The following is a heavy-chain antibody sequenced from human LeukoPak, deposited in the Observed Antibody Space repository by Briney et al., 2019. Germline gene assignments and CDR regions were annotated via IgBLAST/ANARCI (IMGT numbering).Heavy chain of an antibody. CDR2: IKQDGSEK. D-gene: IGHD1-26*01. Sequence: GGSLRLSCAASGFTFSSYWMSWVRQAPGKGLEWVANIKQDGSEKYYVDSVKGRFTISRDNAKNTLYLQMNSLRAEDTAVYYCATYGSYYSEGANSFDYWGQGTLVTVSS. V-gene: IGHV3-7*03. CDR1: GFTFSSYW. J-gene: IGHJ4*02. CDR3: ATYGSYYSEGANSFDY.